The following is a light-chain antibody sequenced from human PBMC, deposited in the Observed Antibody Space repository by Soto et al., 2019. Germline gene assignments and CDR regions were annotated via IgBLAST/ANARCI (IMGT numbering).Light chain of an antibody. J-gene: IGKJ3*01. V-gene: IGKV1-9*01. CDR1: QGISSF. Sequence: DIPLTQSPSFLSASVGDRVTITGRASQGISSFLAWYQQKPGKAPELLIFAASTLQNGVPSRFSGSGSGTEFTLTISSLQPEDFATYYCLHLNSYSPDTFGPGTKVDVK. CDR3: LHLNSYSPDT. CDR2: AAS.